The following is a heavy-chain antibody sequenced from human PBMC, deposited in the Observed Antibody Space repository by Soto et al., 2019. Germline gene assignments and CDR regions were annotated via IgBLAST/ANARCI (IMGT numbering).Heavy chain of an antibody. CDR3: ARRFFVSGGYGMDV. V-gene: IGHV4-39*07. CDR1: GASIRSTSYY. CDR2: IYYSGST. Sequence: SETLSLTCSVSGASIRSTSYYWGWIRQPPGKGLEWIGSIYYSGSTDYNPSLKSRVTISVDTSTNQFSLKLSSVTAADTAVYYCARRFFVSGGYGMDVWGQGTTVTVSS. J-gene: IGHJ6*02. D-gene: IGHD2-15*01.